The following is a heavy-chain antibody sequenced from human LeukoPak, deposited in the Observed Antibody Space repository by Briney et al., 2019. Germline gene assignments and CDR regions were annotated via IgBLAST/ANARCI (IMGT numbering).Heavy chain of an antibody. CDR1: GFSFNTYD. J-gene: IGHJ6*04. CDR3: ARTLGYCSSTSCYPYYYGMDV. CDR2: ILSDGGGD. Sequence: GRSLRLSCAASGFSFNTYDIHWVRQAPGKGLEWVAAILSDGGGDRYADSVRGRFTISRDNSKNTLYLQMNGLRGEDTAVYYCARTLGYCSSTSCYPYYYGMDVWGKGTTVTVSS. V-gene: IGHV3-30*03. D-gene: IGHD2-2*01.